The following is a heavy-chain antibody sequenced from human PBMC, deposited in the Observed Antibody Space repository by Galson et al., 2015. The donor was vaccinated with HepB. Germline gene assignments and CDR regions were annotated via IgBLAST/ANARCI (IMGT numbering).Heavy chain of an antibody. CDR1: GFTFSAYE. J-gene: IGHJ4*02. CDR2: ISGTSGSI. V-gene: IGHV3-48*03. Sequence: SLRLSCAASGFTFSAYEMNWVRQAPGKGLEWISYISGTSGSIYYADSVKGRFTLSRDNAKNLLHLQMNSLRAEDTAIYYCARGDSFGCEGNYWGQGTLVIVSS. D-gene: IGHD5-18*01. CDR3: ARGDSFGCEGNY.